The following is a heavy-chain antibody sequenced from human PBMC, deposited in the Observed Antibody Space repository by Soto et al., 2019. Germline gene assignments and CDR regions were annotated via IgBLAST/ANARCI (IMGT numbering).Heavy chain of an antibody. V-gene: IGHV3-30*18. CDR3: AKGPLGSSNYYYYYYMDV. CDR1: GFTFSSYG. Sequence: GGSLRLSCAASGFTFSSYGMHWVRQAPGKGLEWVAVISYDGSNKYYADSVKGRFTISRDNSKNTLYLQMNSLRAEDTAVYYCAKGPLGSSNYYYYYYMDVWGKGTTVTVSS. CDR2: ISYDGSNK. D-gene: IGHD6-6*01. J-gene: IGHJ6*03.